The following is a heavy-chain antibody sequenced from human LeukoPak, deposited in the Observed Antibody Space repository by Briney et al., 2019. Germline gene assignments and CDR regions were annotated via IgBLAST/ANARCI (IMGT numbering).Heavy chain of an antibody. CDR2: IIPIFGTA. D-gene: IGHD3-22*01. J-gene: IGHJ4*02. CDR3: ARERFDSSGYYFDY. V-gene: IGHV1-69*13. Sequence: ASVKVSCKASGYTFTSYGISWVRQAPGQGLEWMGGIIPIFGTANYAQKFQGRVTITADESTSTAYMELSSLRSEDTAVYYCARERFDSSGYYFDYWGQGTLVTVSS. CDR1: GYTFTSYG.